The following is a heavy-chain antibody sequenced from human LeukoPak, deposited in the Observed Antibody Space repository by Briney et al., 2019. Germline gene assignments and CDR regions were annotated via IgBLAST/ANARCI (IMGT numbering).Heavy chain of an antibody. CDR1: GGSFSDYY. CDR3: AYTSGYQQH. CDR2: INHSGST. J-gene: IGHJ1*01. Sequence: SETLSLTCAVYGGSFSDYYWSCIRQPPGKGLEWIGEINHSGSTNYNPSLKSRVTISVDTSKNQFSLKLISVTAADTALYYCAYTSGYQQHWGQGTLVTVSS. D-gene: IGHD3-22*01. V-gene: IGHV4-34*01.